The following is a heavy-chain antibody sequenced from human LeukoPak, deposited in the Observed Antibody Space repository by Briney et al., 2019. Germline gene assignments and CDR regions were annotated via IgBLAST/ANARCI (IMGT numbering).Heavy chain of an antibody. V-gene: IGHV4-39*07. J-gene: IGHJ4*02. CDR3: ASLENLSGSYRYYFDY. CDR2: IYHSGHT. Sequence: SEILSLTCTVSGGSMSSSSYYWGWIRQPPGKGLEWIGSIYHSGHTDYNPSLKSRATISVDTSKNQFSLKLSSVTAADTAVYYCASLENLSGSYRYYFDYWGQGTLVTVSS. CDR1: GGSMSSSSYY. D-gene: IGHD1-26*01.